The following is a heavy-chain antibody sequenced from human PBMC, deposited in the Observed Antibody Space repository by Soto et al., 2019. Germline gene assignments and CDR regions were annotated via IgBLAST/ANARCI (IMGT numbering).Heavy chain of an antibody. CDR1: GFTFGDYT. CDR2: IRSKAYGGTT. J-gene: IGHJ4*02. CDR3: TRLRFLEWLRPVYYFDY. D-gene: IGHD3-3*01. Sequence: PGGSLRLSCTASGFTFGDYTMSWVRQAPGKGLECVGFIRSKAYGGTTEYAASVKGRFTISRDDSKSIAYLQMNSLKTEDTAVYYCTRLRFLEWLRPVYYFDYWGQGTLVTVSS. V-gene: IGHV3-49*04.